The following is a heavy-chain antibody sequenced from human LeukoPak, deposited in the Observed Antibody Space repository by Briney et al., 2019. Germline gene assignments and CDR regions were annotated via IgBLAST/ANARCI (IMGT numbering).Heavy chain of an antibody. CDR2: IYYGGST. CDR3: ARVQWLPLDVFNF. D-gene: IGHD6-19*01. J-gene: IGHJ3*01. CDR1: GGSISKSNHY. Sequence: SETLSLTCSVSGGSISKSNHYWGWIRQPPGKGLEWIGSIYYGGSTYYNPSLKSRVTISVDTSKNQFSLRLRSVTAADTAVYYCARVQWLPLDVFNFWGQGTMVTVSS. V-gene: IGHV4-39*01.